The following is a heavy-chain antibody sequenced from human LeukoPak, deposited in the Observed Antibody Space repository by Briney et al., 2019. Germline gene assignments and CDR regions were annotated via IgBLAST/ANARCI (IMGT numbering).Heavy chain of an antibody. CDR1: GFTFSSYA. CDR2: ISYDGSNK. D-gene: IGHD5-12*01. Sequence: PGRSLRLSCATSGFTFSSYAMHWVRQAPGKGLEWVAVISYDGSNKYYADSVKGRFTISRDNSKNTLYLQMNSLRAEDTAVYYCAREHGNSGYDTSWSDPWGQGTLVTVSS. J-gene: IGHJ5*02. V-gene: IGHV3-30-3*01. CDR3: AREHGNSGYDTSWSDP.